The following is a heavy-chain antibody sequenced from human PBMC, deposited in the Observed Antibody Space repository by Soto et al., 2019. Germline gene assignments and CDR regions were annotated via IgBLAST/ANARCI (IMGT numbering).Heavy chain of an antibody. CDR1: GGSISSGDYY. V-gene: IGHV4-30-4*01. Sequence: PSETLSLTCTVSGGSISSGDYYWSWIRQPPGKGLEWIGYIYYSGSTYYNPSLKSRVTISVDTSKNQFSLKLSSVTAADTAVYYCPRDRPRGYDFWSGYYYRPPDRSETYYYGRDVWGKGTRVTVPS. CDR3: PRDRPRGYDFWSGYYYRPPDRSETYYYGRDV. CDR2: IYYSGST. J-gene: IGHJ6*01. D-gene: IGHD3-3*01.